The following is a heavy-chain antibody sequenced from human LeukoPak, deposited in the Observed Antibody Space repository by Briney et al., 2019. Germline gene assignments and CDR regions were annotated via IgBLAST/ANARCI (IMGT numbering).Heavy chain of an antibody. CDR3: ARGGPYSSSWYFLYYFDY. CDR1: GGSFSGYY. Sequence: SETLSLTCAVYGGSFSGYYWSWIRQPPGKGLEWIGEINHSGSTNYNPSLKSRVTISVDTSKNQFSLKLSSVTAADTAVYYCARGGPYSSSWYFLYYFDYWGQGTLVTVSS. D-gene: IGHD6-13*01. CDR2: INHSGST. V-gene: IGHV4-34*01. J-gene: IGHJ4*02.